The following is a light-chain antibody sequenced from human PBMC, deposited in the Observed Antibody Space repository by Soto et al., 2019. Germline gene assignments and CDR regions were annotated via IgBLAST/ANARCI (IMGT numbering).Light chain of an antibody. CDR3: QQYYSYPRT. CDR2: AAS. V-gene: IGKV1-8*01. Sequence: AIRMTQSQCPLSTSTGHKVTITCRASQGISSYLAWYQQKPGKAPKLLIYAASTLQSGVPSRFSGSGSGTDFTLTISCLQSEDFATYYCQQYYSYPRTFGQGTKVDIK. J-gene: IGKJ1*01. CDR1: QGISSY.